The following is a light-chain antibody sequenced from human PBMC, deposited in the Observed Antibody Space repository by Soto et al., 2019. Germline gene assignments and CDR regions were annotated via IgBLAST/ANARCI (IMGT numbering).Light chain of an antibody. CDR3: QQYHNWWT. CDR1: QNIGSN. Sequence: EIVMTQSPATLSVSPGERVTLSCRASQNIGSNLACYQQKFGQAPRLLIYGASTRVTGIPARISGSGSGTDFTLTITSLQSEDFGVYHCQQYHNWWTFGQGTKVDFK. V-gene: IGKV3-15*01. CDR2: GAS. J-gene: IGKJ1*01.